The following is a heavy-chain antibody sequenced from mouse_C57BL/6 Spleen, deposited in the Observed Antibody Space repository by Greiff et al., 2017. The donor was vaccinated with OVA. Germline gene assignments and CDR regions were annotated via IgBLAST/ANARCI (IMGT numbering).Heavy chain of an antibody. CDR3: ARSGGYFDV. J-gene: IGHJ1*03. CDR1: GYTFTSYG. V-gene: IGHV1-81*01. D-gene: IGHD3-1*01. Sequence: QVQLQQSGAELARPGASVKLSCKASGYTFTSYGISWVKQRTGQGLEWIGEIYPRSGNTYYNEKFKGKATLTADKSSSTAYMELRSLTSEDSAVYFWARSGGYFDVWGTGTTVTVSS. CDR2: IYPRSGNT.